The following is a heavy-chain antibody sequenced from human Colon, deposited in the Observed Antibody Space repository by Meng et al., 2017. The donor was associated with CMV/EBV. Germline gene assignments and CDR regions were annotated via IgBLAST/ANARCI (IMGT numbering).Heavy chain of an antibody. CDR3: TRPRGGGVGSSDV. CDR1: GFTFSGSA. CDR2: IRSKANSYAT. D-gene: IGHD3-16*01. Sequence: GESLKISCAASGFTFSGSAMHWVRQASGKGLEWVGRIRSKANSYATAYAASGKGRFTISGDDSKNTAYLQMNSLKPEDTAVYYCTRPRGGGVGSSDVWGQGTTVTVSS. V-gene: IGHV3-73*01. J-gene: IGHJ6*02.